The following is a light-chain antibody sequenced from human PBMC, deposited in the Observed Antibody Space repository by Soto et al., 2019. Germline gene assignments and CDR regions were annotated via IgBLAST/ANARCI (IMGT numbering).Light chain of an antibody. J-gene: IGKJ4*01. V-gene: IGKV3-11*01. CDR2: DAS. CDR1: QSVSRH. CDR3: QQRSNWLT. Sequence: EIVLTQSAATLSLYPGERATLSCRASQSVSRHLAWYQQKPGQAPRLLIYDASNRATGIPARFSGSGSGTDFTLTISSLEPEDSAVYYCQQRSNWLTFGGGTKVEIK.